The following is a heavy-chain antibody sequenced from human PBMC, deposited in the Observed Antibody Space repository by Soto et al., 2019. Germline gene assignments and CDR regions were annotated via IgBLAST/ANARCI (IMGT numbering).Heavy chain of an antibody. CDR2: IYYSGST. V-gene: IGHV4-59*01. CDR3: ARVNSSSWYLDYYYYGMDV. CDR1: GGSISSYY. Sequence: QVQLQESGPGLVKPSETLSLTCTVSGGSISSYYWSWIRQPPGKGLEWIGYIYYSGSTNYNPSLKSRVTISVDTSKNQFSLKLSSVTAADTAVYYCARVNSSSWYLDYYYYGMDVWGQGTTVTVFS. D-gene: IGHD6-13*01. J-gene: IGHJ6*02.